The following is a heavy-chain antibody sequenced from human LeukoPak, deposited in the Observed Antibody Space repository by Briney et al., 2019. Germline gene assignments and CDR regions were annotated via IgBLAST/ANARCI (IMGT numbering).Heavy chain of an antibody. V-gene: IGHV3-23*01. Sequence: SGGSLRLSCVASGFAFRNNAMSWVRQAPGKGLEWVSLISDSGGSTNYADSVKGRFTISRDNSKNTLYLQMNTLRAEDTAIYYCASSYGSSADYPFDYWGQGTLVTVFS. CDR2: ISDSGGST. CDR3: ASSYGSSADYPFDY. D-gene: IGHD3-22*01. J-gene: IGHJ4*02. CDR1: GFAFRNNA.